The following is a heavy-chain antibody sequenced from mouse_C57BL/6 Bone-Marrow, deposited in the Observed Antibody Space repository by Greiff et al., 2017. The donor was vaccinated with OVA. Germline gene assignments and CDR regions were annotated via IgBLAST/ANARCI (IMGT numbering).Heavy chain of an antibody. J-gene: IGHJ3*01. CDR1: GYTFTSYW. Sequence: VKLMESGAELVKPGASVKMSCKASGYTFTSYWITWVKQRPGQGLEWIGDIYPGSGSTNYNEKFKSKATLTVDTSSSTAYMQLSILTSEDSAVYYCAREGLRSWFAYWGQGTLVTVSA. CDR2: IYPGSGST. CDR3: AREGLRSWFAY. V-gene: IGHV1-55*01. D-gene: IGHD1-1*01.